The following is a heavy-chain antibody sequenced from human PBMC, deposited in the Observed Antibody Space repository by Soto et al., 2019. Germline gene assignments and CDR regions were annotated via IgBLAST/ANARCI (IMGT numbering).Heavy chain of an antibody. CDR2: INEDGRGT. CDR3: GHYDSLAHYRDF. CDR1: GFTFSNYW. J-gene: IGHJ4*02. V-gene: IGHV3-7*05. Sequence: EVHLEESGGGLVQPGGSLRLSCAASGFTFSNYWMSWLRQAPGKGLEWVANINEDGRGTFYVDSVKGRFTVSRDNTKSSLYLQMNSLRAEDTAVYFCGHYDSLAHYRDFWGQGTLVTVSS. D-gene: IGHD3-22*01.